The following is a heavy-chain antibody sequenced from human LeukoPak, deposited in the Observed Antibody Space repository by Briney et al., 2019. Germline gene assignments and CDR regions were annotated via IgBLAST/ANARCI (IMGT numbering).Heavy chain of an antibody. CDR2: FDPEDGET. D-gene: IGHD3-3*01. V-gene: IGHV1-24*01. CDR3: ARVHTHELRFLEWLQPDY. Sequence: GASVKVSRKVSGYTLTELSMHWVRQAPGKGLEWMGGFDPEDGETIYAQKFQGRVTMTEDTSTDTAYMELRSLRSDDTAVYYCARVHTHELRFLEWLQPDYWGQGTLVTVSS. CDR1: GYTLTELS. J-gene: IGHJ4*02.